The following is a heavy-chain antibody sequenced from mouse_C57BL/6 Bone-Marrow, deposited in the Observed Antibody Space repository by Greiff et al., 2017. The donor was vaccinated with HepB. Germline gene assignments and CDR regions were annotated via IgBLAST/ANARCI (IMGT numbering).Heavy chain of an antibody. D-gene: IGHD3-2*02. Sequence: VQLQQPGAELVKPGASVKLSCKASGYTFTSYWMHWVKQRPGQGLEWIGMIHPNSGSTNYNEKFKSKATLTVDKSSSTAYMQLSSLTSEDSAVYYCAREDSSGYGDYWGQGTTLTVSS. J-gene: IGHJ2*01. V-gene: IGHV1-64*01. CDR2: IHPNSGST. CDR3: AREDSSGYGDY. CDR1: GYTFTSYW.